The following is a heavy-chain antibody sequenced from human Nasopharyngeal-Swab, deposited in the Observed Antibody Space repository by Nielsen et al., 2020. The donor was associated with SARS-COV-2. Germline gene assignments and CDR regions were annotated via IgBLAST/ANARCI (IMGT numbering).Heavy chain of an antibody. J-gene: IGHJ3*02. CDR1: GGSISSGSYY. CDR2: IYTSGST. D-gene: IGHD3-3*01. Sequence: LRLSCTVSGGSISSGSYYWSWIRQPAGKGLEWIGRIYTSGSTNYNPSLKSRVTISVDTSKNRFSLKLSPVTAADTAVYYCASTYYDPRDAFDIWGQGTMVTVSS. V-gene: IGHV4-61*02. CDR3: ASTYYDPRDAFDI.